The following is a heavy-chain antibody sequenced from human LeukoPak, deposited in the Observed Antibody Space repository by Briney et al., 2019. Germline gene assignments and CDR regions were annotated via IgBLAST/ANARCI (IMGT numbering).Heavy chain of an antibody. CDR3: TRVGYIDEGIDY. CDR1: GFPFSSYW. CDR2: IKQDGSKK. J-gene: IGHJ4*02. V-gene: IGHV3-7*04. D-gene: IGHD5-24*01. Sequence: PGGSLRLSCVASGFPFSSYWMTWVRQAPGKGLEWVANIKQDGSKKSYVDSVKGRFTIIRDNAKNSLYLQMNSPRAEDTAIYYCTRVGYIDEGIDYWGQGTLVTVSS.